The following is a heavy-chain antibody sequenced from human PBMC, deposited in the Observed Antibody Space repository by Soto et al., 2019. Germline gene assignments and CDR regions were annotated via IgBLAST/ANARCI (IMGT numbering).Heavy chain of an antibody. CDR3: PRGYVTAYYSYGMDV. CDR1: GGTFSSYA. V-gene: IGHV1-69*12. Sequence: QVQLVQSGAEVKKPGSSVKVSCKASGGTFSSYAISWVRQAPGQGLEWMGGIIPIFGTANYGQKFQGRVPLTAHESTSKADSELSSLRSEDTAVYYCPRGYVTAYYSYGMDVWGQGTTVTVSS. D-gene: IGHD3-16*01. J-gene: IGHJ6*02. CDR2: IIPIFGTA.